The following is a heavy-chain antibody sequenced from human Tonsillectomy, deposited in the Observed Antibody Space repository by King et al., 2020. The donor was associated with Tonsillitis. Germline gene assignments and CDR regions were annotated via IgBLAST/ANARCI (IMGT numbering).Heavy chain of an antibody. D-gene: IGHD6-6*01. CDR1: GGSFSGYY. CDR3: ARGTWKRASIAARPKGMDV. J-gene: IGHJ6*02. V-gene: IGHV4-34*01. CDR2: INHSGST. Sequence: VQLPQWGAGLLKPSETLSLTCAVYGGSFSGYYWSWIRQPPGKGLEWIGEINHSGSTNYNPSLKSRVTISVDTSKNQFSLKLSSVTAADTAVYYWARGTWKRASIAARPKGMDVWGQGTTVTVSS.